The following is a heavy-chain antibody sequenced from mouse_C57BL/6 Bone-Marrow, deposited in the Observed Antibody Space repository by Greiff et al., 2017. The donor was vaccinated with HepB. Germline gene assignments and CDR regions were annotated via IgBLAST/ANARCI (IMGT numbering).Heavy chain of an antibody. CDR1: GFSLTSYG. V-gene: IGHV2-6-1*01. J-gene: IGHJ4*01. CDR3: ARQGYYSYYYAMDY. Sequence: VHLVESGPGLVAPSQSLSITCTVSGFSLTSYGVHWVRQPPGKGLEWLVVIWSDGSTTYNSALKSRLSISKDNSKSQVFLKMNSLQTDDTAMYYCARQGYYSYYYAMDYWGQGTSVTVSS. CDR2: IWSDGST. D-gene: IGHD2-3*01.